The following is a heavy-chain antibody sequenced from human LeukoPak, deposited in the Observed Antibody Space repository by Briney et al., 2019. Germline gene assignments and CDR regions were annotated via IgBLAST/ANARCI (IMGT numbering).Heavy chain of an antibody. CDR1: GGSISSYY. D-gene: IGHD3-10*01. CDR3: AGYGSATAISR. J-gene: IGHJ4*02. CDR2: IYYGGST. Sequence: PSETLSLTCTVSGGSISSYYWSWIRQPPGKGLEWIGYIYYGGSTNYNPSLKSRVTISVDTSKNQFSLKLSSVTAADTAVYYCAGYGSATAISRWGQGTLVTVSS. V-gene: IGHV4-59*01.